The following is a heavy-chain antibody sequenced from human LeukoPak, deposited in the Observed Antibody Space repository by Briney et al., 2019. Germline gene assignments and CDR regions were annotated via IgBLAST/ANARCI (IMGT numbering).Heavy chain of an antibody. CDR3: ARGYSYGYGDLDY. CDR1: GFTFSSYS. CDR2: ISSSSSYI. V-gene: IGHV3-21*01. Sequence: RSGGSLRLSCAASGFTFSSYSMNWVRQAPGKGLEWVSSISSSSSYIYYADSVKDRFTISRDNAKNSLYLQMNSLRAEDTAVYYCARGYSYGYGDLDYWGQGTLVTVSS. D-gene: IGHD5-18*01. J-gene: IGHJ4*02.